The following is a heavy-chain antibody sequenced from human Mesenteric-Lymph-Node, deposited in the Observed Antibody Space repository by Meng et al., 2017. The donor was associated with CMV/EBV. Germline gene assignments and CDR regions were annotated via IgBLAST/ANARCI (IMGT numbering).Heavy chain of an antibody. D-gene: IGHD2-8*01. J-gene: IGHJ4*02. V-gene: IGHV4-31*02. CDR2: LSYRRRT. Sequence: SISLAVYFSPWLRQHPGKGLEWIGSLSYRRRTFYHPSLKRRLTISLHTSKNQFSLKLNSVTAADTAVYYCATSLYCTDGVCYNPFDYWGQGTLVTVSS. CDR3: ATSLYCTDGVCYNPFDY. CDR1: SISLAVYF.